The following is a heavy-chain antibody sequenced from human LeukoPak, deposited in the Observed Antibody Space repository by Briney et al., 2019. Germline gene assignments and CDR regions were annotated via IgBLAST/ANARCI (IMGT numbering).Heavy chain of an antibody. CDR1: GFSFSDKG. D-gene: IGHD1-26*01. J-gene: IGHJ6*02. CDR3: AREPWGAKGAAWGMDV. V-gene: IGHV3-53*01. CDR2: IKSGSDT. Sequence: GGSLRLSCAASGFSFSDKGMNWVRQAPGKGLEWVSTIKSGSDTYYADSVKGRFTISRDNSKNTLYLQMNSLRAEDTAVYYCAREPWGAKGAAWGMDVWGQGTTVTVSS.